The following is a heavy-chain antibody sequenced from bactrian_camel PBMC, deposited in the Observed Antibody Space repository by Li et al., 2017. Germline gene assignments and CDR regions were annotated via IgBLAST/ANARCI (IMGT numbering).Heavy chain of an antibody. J-gene: IGHJ6*01. CDR2: IANDGTT. D-gene: IGHD2*01. CDR3: AAVFPFCPMVVTTPLTKDYQS. V-gene: IGHV3S53*01. Sequence: HVQLVESGGGSVQAGGSLRLSCTASGYTYASNCMAYFRQAPGREREGVASIANDGTTSYADSVKGRFTISKDNLKNTLYLQMNNLKPEDSGTYYCAAVFPFCPMVVTTPLTKDYQSWGRGTQVTVS. CDR1: GYTYASNC.